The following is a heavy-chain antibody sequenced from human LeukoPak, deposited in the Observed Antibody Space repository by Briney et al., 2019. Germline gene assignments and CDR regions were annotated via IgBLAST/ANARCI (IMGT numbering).Heavy chain of an antibody. CDR2: ISGSGGST. J-gene: IGHJ4*02. CDR1: GFTFSSYA. V-gene: IGHV3-23*01. CDR3: AKEGRFLEWLFFDY. Sequence: PGGSLRLSCAASGFTFSSYAMSWVRQAPGKGLEWVSAISGSGGSTYYADSVKGRFTISRDNSTNTLYLQMNSLRAVDTAVYYCAKEGRFLEWLFFDYWGQGTLVTVSS. D-gene: IGHD3-3*01.